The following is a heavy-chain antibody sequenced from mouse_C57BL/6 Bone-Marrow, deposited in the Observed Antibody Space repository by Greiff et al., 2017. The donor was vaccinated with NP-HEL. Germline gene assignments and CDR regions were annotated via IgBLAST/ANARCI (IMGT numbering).Heavy chain of an antibody. Sequence: EVKLMESEGGLVQPGSSMKLSCTASGFTFSDYYMAWVRQVPEKGLEWVANINYDGSSTYYLDSLKSSYIISRDNAKNILYLQMSSLKSEDTATDYYARGESSYVMSAMDYWGQGTSVTVSS. CDR2: INYDGSST. D-gene: IGHD1-1*01. V-gene: IGHV5-16*01. CDR3: ARGESSYVMSAMDY. J-gene: IGHJ4*01. CDR1: GFTFSDYY.